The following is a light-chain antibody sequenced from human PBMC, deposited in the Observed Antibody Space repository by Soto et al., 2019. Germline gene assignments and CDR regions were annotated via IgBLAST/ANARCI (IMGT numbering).Light chain of an antibody. CDR3: QQYGSSPPYS. J-gene: IGKJ2*03. V-gene: IGKV3-20*01. CDR2: DAS. Sequence: EIVLTQSPATLSLSPGERATLSCRASQSVISNYLAWYQQKPGQAPRLLIYDASTRATGIPDRFSGSGSGTDFTLTMSRLEPEDFAVYYCQQYGSSPPYSFGQGTKLEIK. CDR1: QSVISNY.